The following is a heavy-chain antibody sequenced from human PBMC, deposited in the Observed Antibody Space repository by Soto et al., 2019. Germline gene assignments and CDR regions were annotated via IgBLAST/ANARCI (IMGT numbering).Heavy chain of an antibody. V-gene: IGHV1-69*01. CDR2: IMPVVGTA. CDR3: ARDLEFRDGNISHLDY. J-gene: IGHJ4*02. CDR1: GGTFSSHV. Sequence: QVQLVQSGAEVKKPGSSVKVSCKASGGTFSSHVFNWVRQAPGQGLEWMGGIMPVVGTANYAQKFQGRVTITADESTSKANMELSSLRSEDKAVYYWARDLEFRDGNISHLDYWGQGTPVTVSS. D-gene: IGHD3-10*01.